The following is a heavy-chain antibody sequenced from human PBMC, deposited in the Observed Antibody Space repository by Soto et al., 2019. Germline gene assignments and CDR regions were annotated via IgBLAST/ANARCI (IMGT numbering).Heavy chain of an antibody. CDR1: GFTFSSYA. D-gene: IGHD2-2*01. Sequence: EVQLLESGGGLVQPGGSLRLSCAASGFTFSSYAMSWVRQAPGKGLEWVSAISGSGGSTYYADSVKGRFTISRDNSKNTLYLQMNRLRAEDTAVYYCAKDRGYCSSTSCPIGDYWGQGTLVTVSS. J-gene: IGHJ4*02. V-gene: IGHV3-23*01. CDR3: AKDRGYCSSTSCPIGDY. CDR2: ISGSGGST.